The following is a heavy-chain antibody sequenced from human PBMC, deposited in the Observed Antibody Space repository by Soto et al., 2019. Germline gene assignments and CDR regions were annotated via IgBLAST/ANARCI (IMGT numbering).Heavy chain of an antibody. CDR2: IIPMFATT. CDR1: GGTFGTYT. Sequence: SVKVSCKASGGTFGTYTMSWVRQAPGQGLEWMGGIIPMFATTTYAENFQGRVTITADESTNTAYMELSSLRSEDTAVYYCARESRYCSGGSCYFLPGIDYWGQGTLVTVSS. D-gene: IGHD2-15*01. V-gene: IGHV1-69*13. J-gene: IGHJ4*02. CDR3: ARESRYCSGGSCYFLPGIDY.